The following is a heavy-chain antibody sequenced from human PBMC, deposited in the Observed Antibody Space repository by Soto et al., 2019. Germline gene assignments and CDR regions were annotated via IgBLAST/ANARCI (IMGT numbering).Heavy chain of an antibody. CDR1: GFTFSSYA. CDR2: LSGGGGST. D-gene: IGHD6-13*01. CDR3: AKDQGSSWYEVDY. J-gene: IGHJ4*02. Sequence: EVQLLESGGGLVQPGGSLRLSCAASGFTFSSYAMSWVRQAPGKGLQWVSTLSGGGGSTYYADSVKGRFTISRDNSKNTLYLQMHSLRAEDTAVYYCAKDQGSSWYEVDYWGQGTLVTVSS. V-gene: IGHV3-23*01.